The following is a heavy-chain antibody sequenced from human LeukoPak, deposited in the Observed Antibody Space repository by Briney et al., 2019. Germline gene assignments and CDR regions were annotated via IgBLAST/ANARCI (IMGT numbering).Heavy chain of an antibody. D-gene: IGHD6-13*01. V-gene: IGHV4-61*02. CDR1: GGSISSGSYY. Sequence: SQTLSLTCTVSGGSISSGSYYWSWIRQPAGKGLEWIGRIYTSGSTNYNPSLKSRVTISVDTSKNQFSLKLSSVTAADTAVYYCAKSSSSWSRDFDYWGQGTLVTVSS. J-gene: IGHJ4*02. CDR2: IYTSGST. CDR3: AKSSSSWSRDFDY.